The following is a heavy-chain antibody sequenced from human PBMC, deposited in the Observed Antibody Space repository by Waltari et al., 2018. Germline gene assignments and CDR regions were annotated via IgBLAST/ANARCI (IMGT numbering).Heavy chain of an antibody. Sequence: EVQLVESGGGLVEPGGSLRLSCTASGFSFTHAWMTWVRQAPGKGLEWVGLIKSRGSGEKVDYAAPVKGRFTISRDDSKDTVYLQMSSLRVEDTALYYCTADLSEFGHGEIDFWGQGSQVTVSS. CDR3: TADLSEFGHGEIDF. J-gene: IGHJ4*02. CDR2: IKSRGSGEKV. D-gene: IGHD3-3*01. CDR1: GFSFTHAW. V-gene: IGHV3-15*01.